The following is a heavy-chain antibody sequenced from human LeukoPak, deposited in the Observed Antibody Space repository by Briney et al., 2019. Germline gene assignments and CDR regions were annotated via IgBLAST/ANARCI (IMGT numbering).Heavy chain of an antibody. Sequence: SETLSLTCAVYGGSFSGYYWSWIRQPPGKGLEWIGEINHSGSTNYNPSLKSRVTISVDTSKNQFSLKLSSVTAADTAVYYCARDPVASYYFDYWGQGTLVTVSS. CDR1: GGSFSGYY. V-gene: IGHV4-34*01. CDR2: INHSGST. J-gene: IGHJ4*02. CDR3: ARDPVASYYFDY. D-gene: IGHD4-23*01.